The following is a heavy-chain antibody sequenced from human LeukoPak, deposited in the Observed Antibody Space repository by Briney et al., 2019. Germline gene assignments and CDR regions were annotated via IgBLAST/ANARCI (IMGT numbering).Heavy chain of an antibody. D-gene: IGHD1-26*01. J-gene: IGHJ4*02. V-gene: IGHV4-34*01. CDR3: ARGPTGATRFDY. Sequence: VRRTTEKKMEWIGEINHSGSTNYKPSLKSRVTISVDTSKNQFSLKLSSVTAADTGAYYCARGPTGATRFDYWGQGTLVTVSS. CDR2: INHSGST.